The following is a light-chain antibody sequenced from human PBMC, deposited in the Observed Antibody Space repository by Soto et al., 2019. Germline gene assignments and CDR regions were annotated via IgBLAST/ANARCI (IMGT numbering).Light chain of an antibody. CDR2: DVS. CDR3: CSYAGSYTRV. V-gene: IGLV2-11*01. Sequence: QSALTQPRSESGSPGQSVTISCTGTSSDVGGYNYVSWYQQHPGKAPKLMIYDVSKRPSGVPDRFSGSKSGNTASLTISGLQAEDEADYYCCSYAGSYTRVFGGGTKVTVL. J-gene: IGLJ3*02. CDR1: SSDVGGYNY.